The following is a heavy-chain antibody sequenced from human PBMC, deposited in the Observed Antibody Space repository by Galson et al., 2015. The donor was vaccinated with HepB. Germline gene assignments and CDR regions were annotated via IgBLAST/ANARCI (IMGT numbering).Heavy chain of an antibody. V-gene: IGHV1-46*01. CDR2: INPSGGST. J-gene: IGHJ6*02. D-gene: IGHD6-13*01. Sequence: SCKASGYTFTSYYMHWVRQAPGQGLAWMGIINPSGGSTSYAQKFQGRVTMTRDTSTSTVYMELSSLRSEDTAVYYCARGADSSSWYHYYYYGMDVWGQGTTDTVSS. CDR1: GYTFTSYY. CDR3: ARGADSSSWYHYYYYGMDV.